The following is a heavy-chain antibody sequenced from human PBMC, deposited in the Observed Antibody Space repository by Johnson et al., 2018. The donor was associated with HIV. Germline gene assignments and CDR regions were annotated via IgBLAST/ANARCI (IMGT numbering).Heavy chain of an antibody. CDR2: ISYDGSNK. Sequence: QVQLVESGGGVVQPGRSLRLSCAASGFTFSSYGMHWVRQAPGKGLEWVAVISYDGSNKYYADSVKGRFTISRDNARNSLYLQMNSLRGEDTALYYCARDRRNYSDSSGYPDYDAFDIWGQGTMVTVSS. CDR3: ARDRRNYSDSSGYPDYDAFDI. V-gene: IGHV3-30*03. D-gene: IGHD3-22*01. J-gene: IGHJ3*02. CDR1: GFTFSSYG.